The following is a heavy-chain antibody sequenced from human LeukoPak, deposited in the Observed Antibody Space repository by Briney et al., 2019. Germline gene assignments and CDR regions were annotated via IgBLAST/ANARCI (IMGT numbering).Heavy chain of an antibody. Sequence: ASVKVSCKASGYTFTDYYIHWVRQAPGQGLEWMGWINPNSGGTNYAQKFQDRVTMTRDTSIRTAYMELSSLRSDDTAVYYYARDHRLGAAGTRTNHFDYWGQGTLVTVSS. V-gene: IGHV1-2*02. CDR2: INPNSGGT. J-gene: IGHJ4*02. D-gene: IGHD6-13*01. CDR3: ARDHRLGAAGTRTNHFDY. CDR1: GYTFTDYY.